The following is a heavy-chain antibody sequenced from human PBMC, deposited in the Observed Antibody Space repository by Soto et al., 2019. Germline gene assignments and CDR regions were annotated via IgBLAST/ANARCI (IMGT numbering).Heavy chain of an antibody. CDR3: ASRTGPGEVDAFDI. CDR1: GYSFTSYW. CDR2: VYPHDSDT. J-gene: IGHJ3*02. Sequence: PGESLKISREASGYSFTSYWIGWVRQMPGKGLEWMGVVYPHDSDTRYSPSFQGQFTFSGDRSISPAYLQWSSLKASDTAMYYCASRTGPGEVDAFDICGQWTMVTVSS. V-gene: IGHV5-51*01. D-gene: IGHD3-16*01.